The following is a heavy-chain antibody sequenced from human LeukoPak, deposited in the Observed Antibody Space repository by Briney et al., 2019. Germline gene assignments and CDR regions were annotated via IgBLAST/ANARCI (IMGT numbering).Heavy chain of an antibody. V-gene: IGHV1-18*04. CDR2: ISGYNGNT. CDR3: ARDERSSCRGDSCYYFDY. Sequence: ASVKVSCKASGYTFTSYYMHWVRQAPGQGLEWMAWISGYNGNTNCAQKFQGRVTMTTDTSTSTAYMEVRSLRSDDTAVYYCARDERSSCRGDSCYYFDYWGQGTLVTVSP. CDR1: GYTFTSYY. D-gene: IGHD2-15*01. J-gene: IGHJ4*02.